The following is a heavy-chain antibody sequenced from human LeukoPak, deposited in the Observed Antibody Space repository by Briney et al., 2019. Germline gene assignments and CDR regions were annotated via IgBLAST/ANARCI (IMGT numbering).Heavy chain of an antibody. Sequence: GGSLRLSCAASGFTFSSYSTNWVRQAPGKGLEWVSSISSSSSYIYYADSVKGRFTISRDNAKNSLYLQMNSLRAEDTAVYYCATIAMVRPFDYWGQGTLVTVSS. CDR1: GFTFSSYS. D-gene: IGHD3-10*01. CDR2: ISSSSSYI. V-gene: IGHV3-21*01. J-gene: IGHJ4*02. CDR3: ATIAMVRPFDY.